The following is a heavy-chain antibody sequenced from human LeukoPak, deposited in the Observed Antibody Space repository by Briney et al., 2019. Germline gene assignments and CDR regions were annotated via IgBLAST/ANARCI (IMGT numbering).Heavy chain of an antibody. CDR2: ISWNSGSI. Sequence: GGSLRLSCAASGFTFDDYAMQWVRQAPGKGLEWVSGISWNSGSIGYADSVKGRFTISRDNAKNSLYLQMNSLRAEDMALYYCAKALAADSSSSLDYWGHGTLLTVSS. D-gene: IGHD6-6*01. J-gene: IGHJ4*01. CDR3: AKALAADSSSSLDY. CDR1: GFTFDDYA. V-gene: IGHV3-9*03.